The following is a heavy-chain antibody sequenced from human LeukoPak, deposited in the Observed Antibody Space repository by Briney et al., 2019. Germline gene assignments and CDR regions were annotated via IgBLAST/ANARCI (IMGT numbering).Heavy chain of an antibody. V-gene: IGHV1-2*02. D-gene: IGHD3-16*02. Sequence: GASVKVSCKASGYTFTGYSIHWVRQAPGQGLEWMGWINPNTGGTNYAQKFQGRVTMTRETSISPVYMELSSLRFDDTAVFYCARAPDYDYVWGTYRLGYWGQGTLVTVSS. CDR1: GYTFTGYS. CDR3: ARAPDYDYVWGTYRLGY. CDR2: INPNTGGT. J-gene: IGHJ4*02.